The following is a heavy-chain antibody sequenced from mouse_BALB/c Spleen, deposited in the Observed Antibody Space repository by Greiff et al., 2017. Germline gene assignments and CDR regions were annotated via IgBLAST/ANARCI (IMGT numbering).Heavy chain of an antibody. J-gene: IGHJ2*01. D-gene: IGHD1-2*01. CDR1: GFTFSDYG. CDR3: ARAGENYGYGYFDY. CDR2: ISNLAYSI. Sequence: EVQRVESGGGLVQPGGSRKLSCAASGFTFSDYGMAWVRQAPGKGPEWVAFISNLAYSIYYADTVTGRFTISRENAKNTLYLEMSSLRSEDTAMYYCARAGENYGYGYFDYWGQGTTLTVSS. V-gene: IGHV5-15*02.